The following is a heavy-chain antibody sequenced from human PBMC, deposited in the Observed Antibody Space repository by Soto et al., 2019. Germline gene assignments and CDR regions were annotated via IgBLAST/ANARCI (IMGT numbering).Heavy chain of an antibody. Sequence: EVQLVESGGGLVQPGGSLRLSCAASGFTFSSYWMHWVRQPPGEGLAWVSRINNDGSGTTYADSVKGRYTISRDNAKNXLHLQSNSLRAEDTAVYYCVRGYLIGSGDSRLFDYWGQGILVTVSS. D-gene: IGHD4-17*01. CDR3: VRGYLIGSGDSRLFDY. V-gene: IGHV3-74*03. J-gene: IGHJ4*02. CDR1: GFTFSSYW. CDR2: INNDGSGT.